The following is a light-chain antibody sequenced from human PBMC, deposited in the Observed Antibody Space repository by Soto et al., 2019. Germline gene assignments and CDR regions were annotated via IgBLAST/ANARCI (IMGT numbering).Light chain of an antibody. Sequence: DIRVTQSPPTLSASLGDRVTITCRASQTITTWMAWYQQKPGKAPKLLVYDASTLQSGVATRFSGSGSGTEFTLIISGLQPEDSATYYCQQYTNTNNTWMFGQGTKVDIK. CDR2: DAS. J-gene: IGKJ1*01. CDR1: QTITTW. V-gene: IGKV1-5*01. CDR3: QQYTNTNNTWM.